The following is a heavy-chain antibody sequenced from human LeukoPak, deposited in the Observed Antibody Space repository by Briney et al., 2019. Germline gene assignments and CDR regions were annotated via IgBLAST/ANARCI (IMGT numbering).Heavy chain of an antibody. J-gene: IGHJ4*02. D-gene: IGHD3-9*01. CDR2: IKQDGREK. CDR1: GFTFNSYW. V-gene: IGHV3-7*01. CDR3: ARVEDYDILTGFDY. Sequence: GGSLRLSCAASGFTFNSYWMSWVRQAPGKGPEWVANIKQDGREKYSVDSVKGRFTISRDNAKNSLYLQMNSLRAEDTAVYYCARVEDYDILTGFDYWGQGTLVTVSS.